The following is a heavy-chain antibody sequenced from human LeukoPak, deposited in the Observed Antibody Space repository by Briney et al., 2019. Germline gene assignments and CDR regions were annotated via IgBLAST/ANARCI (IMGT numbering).Heavy chain of an antibody. Sequence: SETLSLTCAVYGGSFSGYYWSWIRQPPGKGLEWIGEINHSGSTNYNPSLKSRVTISVDTSKNQFSLKLSSVTAADTAVYYCARGPRPGWHGYGMDVWGQGTTVTVSS. D-gene: IGHD2-15*01. CDR2: INHSGST. V-gene: IGHV4-34*01. CDR3: ARGPRPGWHGYGMDV. J-gene: IGHJ6*02. CDR1: GGSFSGYY.